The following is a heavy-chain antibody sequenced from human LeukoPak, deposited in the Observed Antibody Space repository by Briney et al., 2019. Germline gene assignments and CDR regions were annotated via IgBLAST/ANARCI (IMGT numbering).Heavy chain of an antibody. D-gene: IGHD3-9*01. CDR3: ARESRYFDWLPDY. Sequence: GASVKVSCKASGYTFTGYYIHWVRQAPGQGLEWMGWINPNSGGTNYAQKLQGRVTMTTDTSTSTAYMELRSLRSDDTAVYYCARESRYFDWLPDYWGQGTLVTVSS. CDR2: INPNSGGT. V-gene: IGHV1-2*02. J-gene: IGHJ4*02. CDR1: GYTFTGYY.